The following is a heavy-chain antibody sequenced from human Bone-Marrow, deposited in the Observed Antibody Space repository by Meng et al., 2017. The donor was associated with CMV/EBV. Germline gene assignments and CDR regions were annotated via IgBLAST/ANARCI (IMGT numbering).Heavy chain of an antibody. CDR2: ISGSGDST. V-gene: IGHV3-23*01. CDR3: AKVGFQLLSFDY. D-gene: IGHD2-2*01. J-gene: IGHJ4*02. CDR1: GFNFSSYA. Sequence: GGSLRLSCAASGFNFSSYAMSWVRQAPGQGLEWVSGISGSGDSTYYAGSVKGRFTISRDNSKNTLYLQMGSLRAEDTAVYSCAKVGFQLLSFDYWGQGPLVTVSS.